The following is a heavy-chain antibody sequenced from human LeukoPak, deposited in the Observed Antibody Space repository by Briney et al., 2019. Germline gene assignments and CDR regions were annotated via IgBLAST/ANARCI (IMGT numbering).Heavy chain of an antibody. J-gene: IGHJ6*02. CDR1: GYTFTSYG. CDR3: ARWGYCSSTSCPQYYYYYGMDV. V-gene: IGHV1-18*01. CDR2: ISAYNGNT. Sequence: ASVKVSCKASGYTFTSYGISWVRQAPGQGLEWMGWISAYNGNTNYAQKLQGRVTMTTDTSTSTAYMELRSLRSDDTAVYYCARWGYCSSTSCPQYYYYYGMDVWGQGTTVTVPS. D-gene: IGHD2-2*01.